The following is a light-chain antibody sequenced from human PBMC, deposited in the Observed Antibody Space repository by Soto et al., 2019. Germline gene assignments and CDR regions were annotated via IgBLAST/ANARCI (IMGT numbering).Light chain of an antibody. CDR3: QVRDVWSS. V-gene: IGKV3-11*01. CDR1: QSVSTS. Sequence: IVLTQSPATLSLSPGERAALSCRASQSVSTSLAWYQHKPGQAPRLFIYDASKRAPGIPARFSGSGSGTDFTLTISSLEPEDFAVYYCQVRDVWSSFGQGTK. CDR2: DAS. J-gene: IGKJ1*01.